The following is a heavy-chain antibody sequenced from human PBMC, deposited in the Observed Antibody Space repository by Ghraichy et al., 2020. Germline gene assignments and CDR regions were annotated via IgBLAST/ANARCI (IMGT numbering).Heavy chain of an antibody. CDR2: ISSSSSYI. CDR1: GFTFSSYS. D-gene: IGHD5-12*01. Sequence: GESLNISCAASGFTFSSYSMNWVRQAPGKGLEWVSSISSSSSYIYYADSVKGRFTISRDNAKNSLYLQMNSLRAEDTAVYYCARDPGSEGYEDFDYWGQGTLVTVSS. CDR3: ARDPGSEGYEDFDY. V-gene: IGHV3-21*01. J-gene: IGHJ4*02.